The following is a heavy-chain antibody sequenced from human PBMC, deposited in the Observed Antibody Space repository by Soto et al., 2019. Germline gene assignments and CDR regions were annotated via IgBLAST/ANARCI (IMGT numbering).Heavy chain of an antibody. Sequence: QVQLQESGPGLVKPSGTLSLTCAVSGGSISSSNWWSWVRQPPGKGLEWIGEIYHSGSTNYNPSLKSRVTISVDKSKNQFSLKLSSVTAADTAVYYCARDTRRAGLTYYYGMDVWGQGTTVTVSS. J-gene: IGHJ6*02. CDR3: ARDTRRAGLTYYYGMDV. V-gene: IGHV4-4*02. CDR1: GGSISSSNW. D-gene: IGHD2-15*01. CDR2: IYHSGST.